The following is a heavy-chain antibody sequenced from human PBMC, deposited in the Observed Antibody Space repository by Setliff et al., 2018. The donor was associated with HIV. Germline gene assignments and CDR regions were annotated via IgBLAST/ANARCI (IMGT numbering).Heavy chain of an antibody. V-gene: IGHV4-4*07. D-gene: IGHD3-22*01. CDR2: FYSSGST. J-gene: IGHJ4*02. CDR1: GASISSYY. CDR3: ARMYSGGYYSLDY. Sequence: SETLSLTCTVSGASISSYYWSWIRQPAGKGLEWIGRFYSSGSTNYNPSLKSRVTMSVDTSKNQFSLKLSSVTAADTAVYYCARMYSGGYYSLDYWGQGTLVTVSS.